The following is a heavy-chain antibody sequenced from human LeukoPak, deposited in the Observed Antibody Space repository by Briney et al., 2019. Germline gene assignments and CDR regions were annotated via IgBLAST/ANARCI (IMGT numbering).Heavy chain of an antibody. J-gene: IGHJ6*03. Sequence: SETLSLTCAVYGGSFSGYYWSWIRQPPGKGLEGIGEINHSGSTNYNPSLKSRVSISVDRSKNKFSLKLSSVTDADTAVYYCARGGSGSMNPDAYYYMDVWGKGTTVTVSS. CDR3: ARGGSGSMNPDAYYYMDV. CDR2: INHSGST. D-gene: IGHD3-22*01. CDR1: GGSFSGYY. V-gene: IGHV4-34*01.